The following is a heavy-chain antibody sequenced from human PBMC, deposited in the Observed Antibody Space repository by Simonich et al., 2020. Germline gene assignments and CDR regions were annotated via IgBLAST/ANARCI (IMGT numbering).Heavy chain of an antibody. CDR3: ARASRGTWWYYYFDY. CDR2: LSAYNGNT. V-gene: IGHV1-18*01. Sequence: QVQLVQSGAEVKKPGASVKVSCKASGYTFTSYGISWVRQAPGQGLEWMGWLSAYNGNTNEAQKLQGRVTMTTDNSKSTAYMELRSLRADDTAVYYCARASRGTWWYYYFDYWGQGTLVTVSS. J-gene: IGHJ4*02. CDR1: GYTFTSYG. D-gene: IGHD2-15*01.